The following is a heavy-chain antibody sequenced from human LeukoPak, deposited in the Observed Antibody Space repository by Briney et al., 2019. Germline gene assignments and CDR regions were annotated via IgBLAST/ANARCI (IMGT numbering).Heavy chain of an antibody. CDR2: IYHSGSA. D-gene: IGHD5-18*01. V-gene: IGHV4-4*02. Sequence: GSLRLSCAASGFTFSSYAMSWVRQPPGKGLEWIGEIYHSGSANYNPSLKSRVTISVDKSKNQFSLKLSSVTAADTAVYYCANKRNTAPYYFDYWGQGTLVTVSS. J-gene: IGHJ4*02. CDR1: GFTFSSYAM. CDR3: ANKRNTAPYYFDY.